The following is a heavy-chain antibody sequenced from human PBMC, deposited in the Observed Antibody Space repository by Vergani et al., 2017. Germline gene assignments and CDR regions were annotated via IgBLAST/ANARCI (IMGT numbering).Heavy chain of an antibody. D-gene: IGHD2-21*02. J-gene: IGHJ4*02. CDR2: IYYSGST. CDR3: ASYVTALDYFDY. CDR1: GGSISSSSYY. V-gene: IGHV4-39*01. Sequence: QLQLQESGPGLVKPSETLSLTCTVSGGSISSSSYYWGWIRQPPGKGLEWIGSIYYSGSTYYNPSLESRITISVDTSKNQFSLKLSSVTAADTAVYYCASYVTALDYFDYWGQGTLVTVSS.